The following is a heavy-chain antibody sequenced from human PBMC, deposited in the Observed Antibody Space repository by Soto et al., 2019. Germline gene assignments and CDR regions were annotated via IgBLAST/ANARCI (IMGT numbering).Heavy chain of an antibody. Sequence: SETLSLTCTVSGGSISGYYWSWIRQPAVKGLEWIGHIYTSGSTNSSPSLKSRVTMSVDTSKNQFSLRLNSVTAADTAVYYCARVIWSGYYAFDIWGQGTIVTVS. J-gene: IGHJ3*02. CDR2: IYTSGST. CDR1: GGSISGYY. CDR3: ARVIWSGYYAFDI. V-gene: IGHV4-4*07. D-gene: IGHD3-3*01.